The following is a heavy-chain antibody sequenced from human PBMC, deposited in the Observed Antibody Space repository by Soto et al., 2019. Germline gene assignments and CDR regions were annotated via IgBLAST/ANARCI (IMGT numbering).Heavy chain of an antibody. CDR1: GFTFSSYD. CDR2: IGTAGDT. V-gene: IGHV3-13*01. CDR3: AREPVSDYGDWGYYYYYGMDV. Sequence: GGSLRLSCAASGFTFSSYDMHWVRQATGKGLEWVSAIGTAGDTYYPGSVKGRFTISRENAKNSLYLQMNSLRAEDTAVYYCAREPVSDYGDWGYYYYYGMDVWGQGTTVTVSS. D-gene: IGHD4-17*01. J-gene: IGHJ6*02.